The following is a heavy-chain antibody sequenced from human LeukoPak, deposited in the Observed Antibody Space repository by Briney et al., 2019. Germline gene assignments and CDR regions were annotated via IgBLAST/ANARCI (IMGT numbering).Heavy chain of an antibody. CDR1: GFTFSGYP. D-gene: IGHD3-3*01. CDR3: AKDPPGITIFGVVILGEGYFDY. Sequence: GGSLRLSCAASGFTFSGYPIHWVRQAPGKGLEWVAVISYDGSNKYYADSVKGRFTISRDNSKNTLYLQMNSLRAEDTAVYYCAKDPPGITIFGVVILGEGYFDYWGQGTLVTVSS. V-gene: IGHV3-30-3*02. CDR2: ISYDGSNK. J-gene: IGHJ4*02.